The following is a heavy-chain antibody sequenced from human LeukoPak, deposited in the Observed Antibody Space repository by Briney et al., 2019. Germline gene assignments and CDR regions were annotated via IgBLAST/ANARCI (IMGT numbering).Heavy chain of an antibody. J-gene: IGHJ4*02. D-gene: IGHD2-21*02. CDR2: INPSGGST. V-gene: IGHV1-46*01. CDR1: GYTFTSYY. CDR3: ARVWTYCGGDCYGTDY. Sequence: ASVKVSCKASGYTFTSYYMHWVRQAPGQGLEWMGIINPSGGSTSYAQKFQGGVTMTRDTSTSTVYMELSSLRSEDTAVYYCARVWTYCGGDCYGTDYWGQGTLVTVSS.